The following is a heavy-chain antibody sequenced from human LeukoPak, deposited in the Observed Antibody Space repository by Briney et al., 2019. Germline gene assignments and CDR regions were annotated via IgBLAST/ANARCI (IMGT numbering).Heavy chain of an antibody. Sequence: LSLTCAVSGGSISSGGYSWSWIRQPPGKGLEWIGYIYHSGSTYYNPSLKSRITISVDRSKNQFSLKLSSVTAADTAVYYCARGHGVAGTVYYFDYWGQGTLVTVSS. J-gene: IGHJ4*02. CDR2: IYHSGST. CDR1: GGSISSGGYS. D-gene: IGHD6-13*01. V-gene: IGHV4-30-2*01. CDR3: ARGHGVAGTVYYFDY.